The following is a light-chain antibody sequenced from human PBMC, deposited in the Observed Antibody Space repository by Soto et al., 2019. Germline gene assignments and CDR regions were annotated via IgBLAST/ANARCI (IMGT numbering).Light chain of an antibody. CDR1: SSDVGGYKY. CDR3: SSYTSSSTPV. V-gene: IGLV2-14*01. CDR2: EVS. Sequence: ALTQPASVSGSPGQSITISCTGTSSDVGGYKYVSWYQQHPGKAPKLMIYEVSSRPSGVSNRFSGSKSGNTASLTISGLQAEDEADYYCSSYTSSSTPVFGTGTKVTVL. J-gene: IGLJ1*01.